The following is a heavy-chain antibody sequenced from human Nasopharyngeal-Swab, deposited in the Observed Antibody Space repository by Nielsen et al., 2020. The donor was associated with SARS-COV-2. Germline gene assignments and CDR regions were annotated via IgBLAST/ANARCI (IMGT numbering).Heavy chain of an antibody. Sequence: ETLSLTCTVSGGSISSYYWSWIRQPPGKGLEWVSVIYSGGSTYYADSVKGRFTISRDNSKNTLYLQMNSLRAEDTAVYYCARFGSGTPGYMDVWGKGTTVTVSS. D-gene: IGHD3-10*01. CDR3: ARFGSGTPGYMDV. V-gene: IGHV3-53*01. CDR2: IYSGGST. J-gene: IGHJ6*03. CDR1: GGSISSYY.